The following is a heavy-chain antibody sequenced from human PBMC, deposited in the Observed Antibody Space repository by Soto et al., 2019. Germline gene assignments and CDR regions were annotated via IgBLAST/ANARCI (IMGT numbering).Heavy chain of an antibody. Sequence: QVQLQESGPGLVRPSETLSLTCIVSGDSISSYYWSWIRQPPGKGLEWIGYIYYTGSTTYNPSLSGRATISLDTSKTQFSLELSSVTAADTAVYYCARHVFGSEYFYGMDVW. CDR1: GDSISSYY. V-gene: IGHV4-59*08. CDR2: IYYTGST. CDR3: ARHVFGSEYFYGMDV. J-gene: IGHJ6*01. D-gene: IGHD3-10*01.